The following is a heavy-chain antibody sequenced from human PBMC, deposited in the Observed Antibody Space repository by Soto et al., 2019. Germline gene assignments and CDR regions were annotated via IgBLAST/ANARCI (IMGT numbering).Heavy chain of an antibody. D-gene: IGHD5-18*01. V-gene: IGHV4-61*01. Sequence: SETLSLTCTVSGGSVSSGSYYWSWIRQPPGKGLEWIGYIYYSGSTNYNPSLKSRVTISVDTSKNQFSLKLSSVTAADTAVYYCASGRVDTAMVTFWFDPWGQGTLVTVS. CDR3: ASGRVDTAMVTFWFDP. CDR2: IYYSGST. J-gene: IGHJ5*02. CDR1: GGSVSSGSYY.